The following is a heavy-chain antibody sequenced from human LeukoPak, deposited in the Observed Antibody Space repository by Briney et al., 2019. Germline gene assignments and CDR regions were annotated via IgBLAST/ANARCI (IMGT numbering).Heavy chain of an antibody. CDR2: ISYDGSDK. Sequence: PGGSLRLSCAASGSTFNRFAMHWVRQAPGKGLEWVAVISYDGSDKYYADSVKGRFTISRDNSKNTLYLQMNSLRVEDTAVFYCAQGGSEIYYYYHGVDVWGQGTTVTVSS. CDR3: AQGGSEIYYYYHGVDV. CDR1: GSTFNRFA. V-gene: IGHV3-30*18. D-gene: IGHD3-10*01. J-gene: IGHJ6*02.